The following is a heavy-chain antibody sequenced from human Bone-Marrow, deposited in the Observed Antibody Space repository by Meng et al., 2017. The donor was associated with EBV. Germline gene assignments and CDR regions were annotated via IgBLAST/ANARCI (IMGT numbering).Heavy chain of an antibody. D-gene: IGHD3-10*01. CDR1: GVSTGSGHG. V-gene: IGHV4-4*01. CDR2: IYHSGST. Sequence: GAVQGVVKLRGPLPLPWAFSGVSTGSGHGWSGARQPPEKGLEWIGNIYHSGSTSYNPSLKSRVTISVEKSKNQFSLTVSSVTAADTAVYFCARDYYGYHYFDSWGRGTLVTVSS. CDR3: ARDYYGYHYFDS. J-gene: IGHJ4*02.